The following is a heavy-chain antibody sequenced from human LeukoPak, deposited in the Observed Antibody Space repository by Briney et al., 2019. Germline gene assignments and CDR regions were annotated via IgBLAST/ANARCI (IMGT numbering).Heavy chain of an antibody. V-gene: IGHV3-49*03. J-gene: IGHJ3*02. Sequence: GGSLRLSCTASGFTFRDYAMSWFREAPGEGVEWVGFIRSKAYGGTTEYAASVKGRFTISRDDSKSIAYLQMNSLKTEDTAVYYCTRKAPYDSSGYLLDAFDIWGQGTMVTVSS. D-gene: IGHD3-22*01. CDR1: GFTFRDYA. CDR2: IRSKAYGGTT. CDR3: TRKAPYDSSGYLLDAFDI.